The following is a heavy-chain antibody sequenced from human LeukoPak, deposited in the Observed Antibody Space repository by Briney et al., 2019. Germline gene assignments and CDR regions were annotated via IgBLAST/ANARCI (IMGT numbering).Heavy chain of an antibody. D-gene: IGHD5-18*01. Sequence: SETLSLTCTVSDYSISNGYYWGWVRQPPGKGLEWIGYIYYSGSTHYNPSLKSRVTISVDTSKNQFSLKLSSVTAADTAVYYCGRTEESGYSYRYFGYYYYMDVWGKGTTVTVSS. CDR3: GRTEESGYSYRYFGYYYYMDV. J-gene: IGHJ6*03. CDR1: DYSISNGYY. V-gene: IGHV4-59*01. CDR2: IYYSGST.